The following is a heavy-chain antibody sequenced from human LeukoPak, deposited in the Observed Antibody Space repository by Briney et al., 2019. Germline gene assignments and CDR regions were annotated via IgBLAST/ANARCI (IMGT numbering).Heavy chain of an antibody. CDR1: RFTFSSYG. CDR2: ISYDGSNK. J-gene: IGHJ6*02. D-gene: IGHD2-8*01. Sequence: GGSLRLSCAASRFTFSSYGMHWVRQAPGKGLEWVAVISYDGSNKYYADSVKGRFTISRDNSKNTLYLQMNSLRAEDTAVYYCAKDHGYGMDVWGQGTTVTVSS. CDR3: AKDHGYGMDV. V-gene: IGHV3-30*18.